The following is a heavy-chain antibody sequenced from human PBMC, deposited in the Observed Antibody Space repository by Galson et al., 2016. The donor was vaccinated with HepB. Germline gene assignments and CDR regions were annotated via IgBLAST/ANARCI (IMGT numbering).Heavy chain of an antibody. V-gene: IGHV3-9*01. Sequence: SLRLSCAASGFTFDAYAMHWIWQVPGRGLEWISGISWDSVTINYADSVKGRFSISRDNAENSVYLQMSSLRADDTALYYCASSPYCSFNTCYGHFVLWGRGTLVTVSS. CDR3: ASSPYCSFNTCYGHFVL. CDR1: GFTFDAYA. CDR2: ISWDSVTI. D-gene: IGHD2-2*01. J-gene: IGHJ2*01.